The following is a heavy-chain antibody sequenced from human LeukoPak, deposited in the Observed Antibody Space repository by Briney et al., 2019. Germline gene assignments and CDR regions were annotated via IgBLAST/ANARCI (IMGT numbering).Heavy chain of an antibody. CDR1: GGSISRSSYY. CDR3: ARRAPAAIWFDP. Sequence: SETLSLTCTVSGGSISRSSYYWGWIRQPPGKGLEWIGSIYYSGSTYYNPSLKSRVTISVDTSKNRFSLKLSSVTAADTAVYYCARRAPAAIWFDPWGQGTLVTVSS. D-gene: IGHD2-2*01. V-gene: IGHV4-39*01. CDR2: IYYSGST. J-gene: IGHJ5*02.